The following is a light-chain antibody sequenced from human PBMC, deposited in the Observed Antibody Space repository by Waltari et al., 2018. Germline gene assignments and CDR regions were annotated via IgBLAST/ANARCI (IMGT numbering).Light chain of an antibody. CDR1: QSLLHRNGNND. J-gene: IGKJ1*01. V-gene: IGKV2-28*01. CDR2: LGS. CDR3: MQSLQTLWT. Sequence: DIVVTQSPLSLPVTPGEPASISCRSSQSLLHRNGNNDLDWYLQKPGQSPQLLIYLGSNRASGVPDRFSGSGSGTDFTLRISRVEAEDVGVYYCMQSLQTLWTFGQGTKVEI.